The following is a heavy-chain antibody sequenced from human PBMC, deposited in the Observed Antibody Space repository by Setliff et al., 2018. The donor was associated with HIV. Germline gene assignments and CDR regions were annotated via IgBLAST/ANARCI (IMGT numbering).Heavy chain of an antibody. CDR1: GGSISSHY. CDR2: VYYSGTT. V-gene: IGHV4-59*11. Sequence: SETLSLTCTVSGGSISSHYWSWMRQSPGKGLEWIGSVYYSGTTKYNPSLNSRITISVDTSKNQFSLKLSSVTAADTAVYYCAREATYYYDGSGYYYFDYWGRGTLVTVSS. D-gene: IGHD3-22*01. J-gene: IGHJ4*02. CDR3: AREATYYYDGSGYYYFDY.